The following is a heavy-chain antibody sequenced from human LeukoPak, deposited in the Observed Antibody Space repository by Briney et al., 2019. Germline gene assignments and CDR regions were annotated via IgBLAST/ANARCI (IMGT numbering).Heavy chain of an antibody. CDR1: GYTLTELS. CDR2: FDPEDSET. J-gene: IGHJ4*02. Sequence: ASVKVSCKVSGYTLTELSMHWVRQAPGKGLEWMGGFDPEDSETIYAQKFQGRVTMTEDTSTDTAYMELSSLRSEDTAVYYCATALLGVVDYYFDYWGQGTLVTVSS. D-gene: IGHD3-3*01. V-gene: IGHV1-24*01. CDR3: ATALLGVVDYYFDY.